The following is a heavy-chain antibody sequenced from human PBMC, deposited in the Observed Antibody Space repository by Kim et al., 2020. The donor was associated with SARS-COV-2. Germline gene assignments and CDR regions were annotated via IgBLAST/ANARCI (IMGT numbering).Heavy chain of an antibody. CDR1: GGTFSSYA. CDR3: ARSPYGDYGDYYYGMDV. Sequence: SVKVSCKASGGTFSSYAISWVRQAPGQGLEWMGGIIPIFGTANYAQKFQGRVTITADESTSTAYMELSSLRSEDTAVYYCARSPYGDYGDYYYGMDVWGQGTTVTVSS. CDR2: IIPIFGTA. J-gene: IGHJ6*02. V-gene: IGHV1-69*13. D-gene: IGHD4-17*01.